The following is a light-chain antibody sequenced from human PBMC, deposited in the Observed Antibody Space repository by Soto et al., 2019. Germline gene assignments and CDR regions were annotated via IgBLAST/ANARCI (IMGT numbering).Light chain of an antibody. CDR3: QQYNSYWT. CDR1: QSISSW. J-gene: IGKJ1*01. CDR2: DAS. V-gene: IGKV1-5*01. Sequence: DIQMTQSPSTLSSSVGDRFTITCRASQSISSWLAWYQQKPGKAPKLLIYDASSLESGVPSRFSGRGSGTEFTLTISSLQPDDFATYYCQQYNSYWTFGQGTKVDI.